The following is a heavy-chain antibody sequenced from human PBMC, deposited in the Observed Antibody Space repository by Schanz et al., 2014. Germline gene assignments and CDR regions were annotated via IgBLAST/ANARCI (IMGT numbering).Heavy chain of an antibody. CDR2: ISWNGGFI. D-gene: IGHD3-16*01. CDR3: ARSYHDDDDYTRALDM. V-gene: IGHV3-9*01. J-gene: IGHJ3*02. CDR1: GFTFDEYG. Sequence: EVQLVESGGDLVQPGRSLRLSCAASGFTFDEYGMHWVRQAPGKGLEWVSGISWNGGFIAYGDAVKGRFTISRDNAKNSLFLQMNSLRVEDTAVYYCARSYHDDDDYTRALDMWGQGTMVTVSS.